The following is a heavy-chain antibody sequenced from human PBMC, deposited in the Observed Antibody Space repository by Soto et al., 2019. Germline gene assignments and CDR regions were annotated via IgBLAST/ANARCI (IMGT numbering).Heavy chain of an antibody. CDR3: ARGRSGSYWEDVFDI. V-gene: IGHV1-46*01. CDR1: GYTFTDYY. CDR2: IEPSGDNT. J-gene: IGHJ3*02. Sequence: QVQLVQSGAEVTKPGASVKVSCKSSGYTFTDYYTHWVRQAPGQGLEWMGQIEPSGDNTNYAQKFQGRVTMARDTSTSTVYMELSSLRSEDTAVYYCARGRSGSYWEDVFDIWGQGTMVTVSP. D-gene: IGHD1-26*01.